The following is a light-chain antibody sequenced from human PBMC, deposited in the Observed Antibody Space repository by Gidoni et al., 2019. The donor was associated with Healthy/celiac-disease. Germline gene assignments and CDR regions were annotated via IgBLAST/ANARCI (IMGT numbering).Light chain of an antibody. Sequence: EIQMTQSPSTLSASVGDRVTITCRASQSISSWLAWYQQKPGKAPKLLIYKASSLESVVPSRFRGSGSGSEFTLTISSLQPDDFATYYCQQYNSPPLTSGGGTKVEIK. CDR3: QQYNSPPLT. V-gene: IGKV1-5*03. CDR1: QSISSW. CDR2: KAS. J-gene: IGKJ4*01.